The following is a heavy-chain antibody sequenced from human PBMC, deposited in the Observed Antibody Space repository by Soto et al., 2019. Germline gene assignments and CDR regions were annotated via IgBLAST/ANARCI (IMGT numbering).Heavy chain of an antibody. CDR3: AKDLKKNVFYNWFDA. D-gene: IGHD3-9*01. J-gene: IGHJ5*02. CDR1: GFTFSSYA. CDR2: ISGSGGST. V-gene: IGHV3-23*01. Sequence: GGSLRLSCAASGFTFSSYAMSCVRHSPGKWLEWVSAISGSGGSTYYADSVKGRFTISRDNSKNTLYLQMNSLRAEDTAVYYCAKDLKKNVFYNWFDAWGQGTLVTVSS.